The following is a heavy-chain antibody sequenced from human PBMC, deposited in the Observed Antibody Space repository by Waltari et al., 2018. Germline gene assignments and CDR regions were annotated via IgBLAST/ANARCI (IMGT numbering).Heavy chain of an antibody. V-gene: IGHV1-3*01. D-gene: IGHD2-15*01. CDR2: INADNGNT. Sequence: QVQLVQSGTEVKKPGASVKVSCKASGYTFTTYAMHWVRQAPGQRLEWMGWINADNGNTKYSQKFQGRVTITRDTSASTAYMELSSLRSEDKAVYYCTRVLGFCSGGNCYFDYWGQGTLVTVSS. CDR1: GYTFTTYA. J-gene: IGHJ4*02. CDR3: TRVLGFCSGGNCYFDY.